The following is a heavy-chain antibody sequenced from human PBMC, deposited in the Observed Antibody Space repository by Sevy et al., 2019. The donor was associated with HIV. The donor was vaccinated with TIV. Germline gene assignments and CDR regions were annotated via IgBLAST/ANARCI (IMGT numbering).Heavy chain of an antibody. V-gene: IGHV3-64*02. CDR3: AGGGGGGYSYSLDY. CDR1: GFSFSSYA. CDR2: ISSNGGST. D-gene: IGHD5-18*01. Sequence: GGSLRLSCAASGFSFSSYALHWVRQAPGKGLEYVSAISSNGGSTYYADSVKGRFTISRDNSKNTLYLQMGSRRAEDMAVYYCAGGGGGGYSYSLDYWGQGTLVTVSS. J-gene: IGHJ4*02.